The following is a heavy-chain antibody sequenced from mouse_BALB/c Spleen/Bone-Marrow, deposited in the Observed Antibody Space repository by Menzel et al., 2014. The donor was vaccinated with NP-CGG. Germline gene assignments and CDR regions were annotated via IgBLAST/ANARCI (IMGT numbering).Heavy chain of an antibody. J-gene: IGHJ4*01. CDR3: ARKENWAYAMDY. CDR2: IYPGDGST. D-gene: IGHD4-1*01. Sequence: VQRVESGPELVKPGASVKMSCKASGYTFTSYYIHWVKQRPGQGLEWIGWIYPGDGSTKYNEKFKGKTTLTADKSSSTAYMLLSSLTSEDSAIYFCARKENWAYAMDYWGQGTSVTVSS. CDR1: GYTFTSYY. V-gene: IGHV1S56*01.